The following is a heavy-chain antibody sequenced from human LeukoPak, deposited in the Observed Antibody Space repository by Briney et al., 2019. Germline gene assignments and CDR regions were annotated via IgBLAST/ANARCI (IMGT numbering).Heavy chain of an antibody. CDR1: GFTFSSYG. CDR2: ISYDGSNK. CDR3: ATLTLTGNLDY. Sequence: GGSLRLSCAASGFTFSSYGMHWVRQAPGKGLEWVAVISYDGSNKYYADSVKGRFTISRDNSKNTLYLQMNSLRAEDTAVYYCATLTLTGNLDYWGQGTLVTVSS. J-gene: IGHJ4*02. V-gene: IGHV3-30*03. D-gene: IGHD7-27*01.